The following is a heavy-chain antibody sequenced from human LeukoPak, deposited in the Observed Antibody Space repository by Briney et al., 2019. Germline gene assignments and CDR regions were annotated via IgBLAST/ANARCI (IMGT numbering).Heavy chain of an antibody. Sequence: SETLSLTCTVSGGSISSHYWSWIRQPPGKGLEWIGYIYYSGSTNYNPSLKSRVTISVDTSKNQFSLKLSSVTAADTAVYYCARVYYAFDIWGQGTMVTVSS. D-gene: IGHD2-8*01. CDR2: IYYSGST. CDR1: GGSISSHY. V-gene: IGHV4-59*11. J-gene: IGHJ3*02. CDR3: ARVYYAFDI.